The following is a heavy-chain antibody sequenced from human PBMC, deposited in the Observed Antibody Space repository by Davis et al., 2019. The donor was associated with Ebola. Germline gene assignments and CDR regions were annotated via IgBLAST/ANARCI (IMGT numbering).Heavy chain of an antibody. CDR2: IHNSGIT. CDR1: GGSISSSTYC. V-gene: IGHV4-39*07. D-gene: IGHD3-16*02. CDR3: ARVHRVDGMDV. Sequence: MPSETLSLTCTVSGGSISSSTYCWDWIRQPPGKGLEWIGSIHNSGITYYNPSLKSRVTISVDTSKNQFSLKLSSVTAADTAVYYCARVHRVDGMDVWGKGTTVTVSS. J-gene: IGHJ6*04.